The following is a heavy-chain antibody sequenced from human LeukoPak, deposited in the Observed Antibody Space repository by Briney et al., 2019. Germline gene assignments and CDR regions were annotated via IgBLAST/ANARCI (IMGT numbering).Heavy chain of an antibody. D-gene: IGHD3-22*01. V-gene: IGHV3-23*01. Sequence: PGGSLRLSCAASGFTFSSYAMSWVRQAPGKGLEWVSAISGSGGSTYYADSVKGRFTISRDNSKNTLYLQMNSLRAEDTAVYYCAKDAIYYDSSGWYWFDPWGQGTLVTVSS. CDR1: GFTFSSYA. CDR3: AKDAIYYDSSGWYWFDP. CDR2: ISGSGGST. J-gene: IGHJ5*02.